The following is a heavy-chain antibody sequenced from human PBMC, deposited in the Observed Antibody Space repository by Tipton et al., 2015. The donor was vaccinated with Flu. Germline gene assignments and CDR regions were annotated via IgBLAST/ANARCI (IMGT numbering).Heavy chain of an antibody. CDR2: IYYSGSP. D-gene: IGHD3-16*01. J-gene: IGHJ6*02. Sequence: TLSLTCTVSGGFVSSYYWNWIRQPPGKGLEWIGYIYYSGSPSYNPSLRSRVTISVDTSKNQFSLKLTSVTAADTAVYYCARDPDGYDWDYGMDVWGQGTKVTVSS. V-gene: IGHV4-59*02. CDR1: GGFVSSYY. CDR3: ARDPDGYDWDYGMDV.